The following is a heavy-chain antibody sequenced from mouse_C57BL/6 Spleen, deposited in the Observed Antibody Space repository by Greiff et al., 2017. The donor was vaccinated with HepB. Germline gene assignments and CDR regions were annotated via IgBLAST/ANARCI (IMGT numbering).Heavy chain of an antibody. CDR3: ARGDYYGSSQYFDV. J-gene: IGHJ1*03. CDR1: GYSITSGYY. Sequence: EVQVVESGPGLVKPSQSLSLTCSVTGYSITSGYYWNWIRQFPGNKLEWMGYISYDGSNNYNPSLKNRISITRDTSKNQFFLKLNSVTTEDTATYYCARGDYYGSSQYFDVWGTGTTVTVSS. D-gene: IGHD1-1*01. V-gene: IGHV3-6*01. CDR2: ISYDGSN.